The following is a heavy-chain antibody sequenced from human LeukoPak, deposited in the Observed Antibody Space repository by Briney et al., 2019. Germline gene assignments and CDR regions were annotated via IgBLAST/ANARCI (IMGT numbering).Heavy chain of an antibody. CDR1: GFTFSDYY. CDR3: ARGAYSSNAPTTYYYYMDV. D-gene: IGHD6-13*01. Sequence: PGGSLRLSCAASGFTFSDYYMSWIRQAPGKGLEWVSSISSSSSYIYYADSVKGRFTISRDNAKNSLYLQMNSLRAEDTAVYYCARGAYSSNAPTTYYYYMDVWGKGTTVTVSS. V-gene: IGHV3-11*06. J-gene: IGHJ6*03. CDR2: ISSSSSYI.